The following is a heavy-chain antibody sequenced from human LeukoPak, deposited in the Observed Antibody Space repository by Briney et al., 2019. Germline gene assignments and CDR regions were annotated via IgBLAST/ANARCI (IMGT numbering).Heavy chain of an antibody. Sequence: GGSLRLSCAASGFTVSSNYMSWVRQAPGKGLEWVSYISSGSTIYYADSVKGRFTISRDNAKNSLYLQMNSLRAEDTAVYYCARVGAQRGWYFDYWGQGTLVTVSS. CDR2: ISSGSTI. D-gene: IGHD4/OR15-4a*01. J-gene: IGHJ4*02. CDR1: GFTVSSNY. CDR3: ARVGAQRGWYFDY. V-gene: IGHV3-69-1*02.